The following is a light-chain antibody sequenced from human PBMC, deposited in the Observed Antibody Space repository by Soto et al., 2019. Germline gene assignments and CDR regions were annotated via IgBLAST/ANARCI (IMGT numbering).Light chain of an antibody. CDR1: QSVSSSY. Sequence: EIVLTQSPGTLSLSPGERATLSCRASQSVSSSYLAWYQQKPGQAPRLLIYGASCRATGLADRFSGSGSRRDFILTSSRLEPEDFVVYYCRLYGSSPGTFGGGDKVQIK. V-gene: IGKV3-20*01. J-gene: IGKJ4*01. CDR2: GAS. CDR3: RLYGSSPGT.